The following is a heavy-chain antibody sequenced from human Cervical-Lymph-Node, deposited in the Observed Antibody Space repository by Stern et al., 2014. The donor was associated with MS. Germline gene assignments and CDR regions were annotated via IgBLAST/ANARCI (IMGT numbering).Heavy chain of an antibody. Sequence: EVQLVESGGGLVKPGGSLRLSCAASGFTFSSYSMNWVRQAPGKGLEWVSSISSSSSYIYYADSVKGRFTIFRDNAKNSLYLQMNSLRAEDTAVYYCARAGLAVAGSDFDYWGQGTLVTVSS. V-gene: IGHV3-21*01. CDR2: ISSSSSYI. D-gene: IGHD6-19*01. CDR1: GFTFSSYS. J-gene: IGHJ4*02. CDR3: ARAGLAVAGSDFDY.